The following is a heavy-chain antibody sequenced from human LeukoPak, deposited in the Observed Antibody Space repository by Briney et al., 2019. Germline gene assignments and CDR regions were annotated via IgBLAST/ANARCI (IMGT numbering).Heavy chain of an antibody. J-gene: IGHJ3*02. D-gene: IGHD3-10*01. V-gene: IGHV3-33*01. CDR1: GFTFSSYG. Sequence: PGGSLRFSCAASGFTFSSYGMHWVGQAPGKGLNWGAVIWYDGSNKYHADSVKGRFTISRDNSKNTLYLQMNSLRAEDTAVYYCARAVGSGSYLTFDIWGQGTMVTVSS. CDR2: IWYDGSNK. CDR3: ARAVGSGSYLTFDI.